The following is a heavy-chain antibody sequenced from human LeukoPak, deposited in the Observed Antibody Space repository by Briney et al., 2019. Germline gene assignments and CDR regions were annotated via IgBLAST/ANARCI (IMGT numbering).Heavy chain of an antibody. J-gene: IGHJ5*02. Sequence: SETLSLTCTVSGGSISSSSYYWGWIRQPPGKGLEWIGSIYYSGSTYYNPSLKSRVTISVDTSKNQFSLKLSSVTAADTAVYNCATSSGWYEEGFDPWGQGTLVTVSS. V-gene: IGHV4-39*07. CDR2: IYYSGST. CDR1: GGSISSSSYY. CDR3: ATSSGWYEEGFDP. D-gene: IGHD6-19*01.